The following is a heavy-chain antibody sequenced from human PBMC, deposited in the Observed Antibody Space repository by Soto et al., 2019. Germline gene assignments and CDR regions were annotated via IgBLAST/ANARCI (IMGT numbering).Heavy chain of an antibody. Sequence: QEQLLQSGAEVRKPGSSVKVSCKASGGTFNNYAVSWVRQAPGQGLEWMGGIIPMFETVNYAQRFQGRWTIAADESTSTAYMELTSRTSADTAIYFCARGLLTGKYGMDVWGQGTTVTVSS. CDR2: IIPMFETV. CDR1: GGTFNNYA. V-gene: IGHV1-69*01. J-gene: IGHJ6*02. D-gene: IGHD2-15*01. CDR3: ARGLLTGKYGMDV.